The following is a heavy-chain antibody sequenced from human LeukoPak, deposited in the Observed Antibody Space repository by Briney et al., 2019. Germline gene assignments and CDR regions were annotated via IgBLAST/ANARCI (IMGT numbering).Heavy chain of an antibody. J-gene: IGHJ4*02. CDR3: ARNRGIAVAAPYYFDY. CDR2: INHSGRT. V-gene: IGHV4-34*01. Sequence: SETLSLTCAVYGGSFSDYFWGWIRQPPGKGLEWIGEINHSGRTYYNPSLKSRVTISVDTSKNQFSLNLSSVTAADTAVYYCARNRGIAVAAPYYFDYWGQGTLVTVSS. D-gene: IGHD6-19*01. CDR1: GGSFSDYF.